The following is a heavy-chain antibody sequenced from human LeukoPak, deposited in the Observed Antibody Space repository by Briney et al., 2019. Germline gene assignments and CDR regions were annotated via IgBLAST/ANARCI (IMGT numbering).Heavy chain of an antibody. Sequence: ASVKVSCKASGYTFTGYYMHWVRQAPRQGLEWMGWINPNSGNTHYAQKFQDRVTMTRDTSISTAYMELNSLRSDDTAVYYCASHPENDIHYYYYMDVWGKGTTVTVSS. CDR1: GYTFTGYY. CDR2: INPNSGNT. D-gene: IGHD3-9*01. CDR3: ASHPENDIHYYYYMDV. J-gene: IGHJ6*03. V-gene: IGHV1-2*02.